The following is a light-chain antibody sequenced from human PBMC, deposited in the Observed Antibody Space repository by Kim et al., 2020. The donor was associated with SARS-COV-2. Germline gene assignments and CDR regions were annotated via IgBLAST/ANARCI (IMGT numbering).Light chain of an antibody. J-gene: IGKJ4*01. V-gene: IGKV3-20*01. CDR2: AAS. CDR3: QQYDSSPLA. Sequence: SREGAAPPSWTDSQCPNGYLAWYVQRPGQAPSLLIYAASSRATGIPARFIGTGSGADFTLTISRLDSEDFAVFYCQQYDSSPLAFGRGTKVDIK. CDR1: QCPNGY.